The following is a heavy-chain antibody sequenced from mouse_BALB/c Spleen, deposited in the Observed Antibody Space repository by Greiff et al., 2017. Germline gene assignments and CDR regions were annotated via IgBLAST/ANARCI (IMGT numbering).Heavy chain of an antibody. CDR3: VRDGNLYAMDY. Sequence: QVQLQQSGPGLVAPSQSLSITCTVSGFSLTSYDISWIRQPPGKGLEWLGVIWTGGGTNYNSAFMSRLSISKDNSKSQVFLKMNSLQTDDTAIYYCVRDGNLYAMDYWGQGTSVTVSS. V-gene: IGHV2-9-2*01. J-gene: IGHJ4*01. D-gene: IGHD2-1*01. CDR2: IWTGGGT. CDR1: GFSLTSYD.